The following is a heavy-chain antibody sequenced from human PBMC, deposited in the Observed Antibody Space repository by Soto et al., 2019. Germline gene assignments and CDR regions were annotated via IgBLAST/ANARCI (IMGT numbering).Heavy chain of an antibody. V-gene: IGHV1-69*06. CDR1: GGTFSSYA. J-gene: IGHJ4*02. Sequence: FSVKVSCKASGGTFSSYAISWVRLAPGQGLEWMGGIIPIFGTANYAQKFQGRVTITADKSTSTAYMELSSLRSEDTAVYYCARGDDSNGYGPRFDYWGQGTLVTVSS. CDR2: IIPIFGTA. CDR3: ARGDDSNGYGPRFDY. D-gene: IGHD3-22*01.